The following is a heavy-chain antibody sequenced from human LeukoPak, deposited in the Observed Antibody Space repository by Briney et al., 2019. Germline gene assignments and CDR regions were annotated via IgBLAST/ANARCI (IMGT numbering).Heavy chain of an antibody. CDR2: INPNSGGT. D-gene: IGHD3-22*01. Sequence: GASVKVSCKASGYTFTGYYMRWVRQAPGQGLEWMGWINPNSGGTNYAQKFQGRVTMTRDTSISTAYMELSRLRSDDTAVYYCARGVRYYDSSPVDYWGQGTLVTVSS. CDR3: ARGVRYYDSSPVDY. V-gene: IGHV1-2*02. J-gene: IGHJ4*02. CDR1: GYTFTGYY.